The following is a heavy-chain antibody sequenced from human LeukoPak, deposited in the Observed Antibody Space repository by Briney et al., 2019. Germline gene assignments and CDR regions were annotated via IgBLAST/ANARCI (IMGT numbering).Heavy chain of an antibody. J-gene: IGHJ5*02. CDR3: AKPYYSISWYILHS. D-gene: IGHD6-13*01. Sequence: GGSLRLSCAASGFTLSSFAMTWVRQAPGKGLEWVSTISRNGVDTYYADSVKDRFTISRDISKNTLYLQMNNLRAEDTAVYYCAKPYYSISWYILHSWGQGTLVTVSP. CDR1: GFTLSSFA. V-gene: IGHV3-23*01. CDR2: ISRNGVDT.